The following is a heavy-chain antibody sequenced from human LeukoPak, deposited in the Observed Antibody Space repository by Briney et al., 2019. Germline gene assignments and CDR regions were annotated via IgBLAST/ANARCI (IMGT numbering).Heavy chain of an antibody. V-gene: IGHV4-59*01. CDR1: GGSISPYY. D-gene: IGHD6-19*01. CDR3: ASGQGIPVAWGAFNI. J-gene: IGHJ3*02. Sequence: SEXLSLNCTVSGGSISPYYWRWLRQPPGKGLEWIGYIYYNGYTNYNPSLKSRVTMSVDMSKNQLSLKLSSVTAADTAVYYCASGQGIPVAWGAFNIWGQGTMVTVSS. CDR2: IYYNGYT.